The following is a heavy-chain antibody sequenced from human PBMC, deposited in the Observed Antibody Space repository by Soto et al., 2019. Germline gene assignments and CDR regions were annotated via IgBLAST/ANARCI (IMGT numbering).Heavy chain of an antibody. CDR2: IYYSGST. CDR3: ARRERAAGTDWWFDP. Sequence: SETLSLTCTVSGGSISSSSFHWGCFRQPPGKGLEWIGSIYYSGSTYYSPSLKSRVTISVDTSKNQFSLKLSSVTAADTAVYYCARRERAAGTDWWFDPWGQGTLVTVSS. CDR1: GGSISSSSFH. J-gene: IGHJ5*02. D-gene: IGHD6-13*01. V-gene: IGHV4-39*01.